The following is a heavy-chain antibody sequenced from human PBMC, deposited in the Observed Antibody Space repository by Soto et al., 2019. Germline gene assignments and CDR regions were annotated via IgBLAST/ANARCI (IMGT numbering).Heavy chain of an antibody. J-gene: IGHJ6*02. CDR1: GFTFSSYA. D-gene: IGHD5-18*01. Sequence: EVQLLESGGGLVQPGGSLRLSCAASGFTFSSYAMSWVRLAPGKGLEWVSAISGSGGSTYYADFVKGRFTISRDNSKHTRYLQKNSLRAEDTAVYYCAKAKQGSEELQLWLPTYYYYGMDVWGQGTTVTVSS. CDR2: ISGSGGST. CDR3: AKAKQGSEELQLWLPTYYYYGMDV. V-gene: IGHV3-23*01.